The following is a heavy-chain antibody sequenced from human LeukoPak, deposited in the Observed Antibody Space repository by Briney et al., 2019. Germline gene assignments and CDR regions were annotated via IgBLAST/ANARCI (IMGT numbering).Heavy chain of an antibody. CDR2: INPNSGGT. CDR3: ARSYGDYYFDY. J-gene: IGHJ4*02. Sequence: ASVKVSCKPSGYTFTGDYMHWVRQAPRQRLEWMGWINPNSGGTNYAQKFQGRVTMTRDTSISTAYMELRSLRSDDTAVYYCARSYGDYYFDYWGEGTLVTVSS. D-gene: IGHD4-17*01. V-gene: IGHV1-2*02. CDR1: GYTFTGDY.